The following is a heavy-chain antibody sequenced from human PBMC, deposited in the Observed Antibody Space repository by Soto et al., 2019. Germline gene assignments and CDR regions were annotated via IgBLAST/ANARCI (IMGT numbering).Heavy chain of an antibody. CDR2: ISYDGSNK. CDR3: VGSWYYFDY. Sequence: GGSLRLSCAASGFTFSSYGMHWVRQAPGKGLEWVAVISYDGSNKYYADSVKGRSTISRDNSKNTLYLQMNSLRAEDTAVYYCVGSWYYFDYWGQGTLVTVSS. CDR1: GFTFSSYG. V-gene: IGHV3-30*03. J-gene: IGHJ4*02. D-gene: IGHD6-13*01.